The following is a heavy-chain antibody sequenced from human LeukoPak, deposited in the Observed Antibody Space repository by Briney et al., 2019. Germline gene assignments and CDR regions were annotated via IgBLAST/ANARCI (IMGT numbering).Heavy chain of an antibody. J-gene: IGHJ6*03. CDR1: GDSISSTNYY. V-gene: IGHV4-39*07. CDR2: IYYSGST. CDR3: ARDLVQQLGHYYYYYMDV. D-gene: IGHD6-13*01. Sequence: SETLSLTCTVSGDSISSTNYYWGWIRQPPGKGLEWIGSIYYSGSTYYNPSLESRVTISVDTSKNQFSLKLSSVTAADTAVYYCARDLVQQLGHYYYYYMDVWGKGTTVTVSS.